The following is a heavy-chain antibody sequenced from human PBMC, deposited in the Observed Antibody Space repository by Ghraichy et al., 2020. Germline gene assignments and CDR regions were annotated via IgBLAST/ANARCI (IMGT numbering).Heavy chain of an antibody. V-gene: IGHV3-48*02. J-gene: IGHJ4*02. D-gene: IGHD1-20*01. CDR2: ISGSSDII. CDR1: GFTFSSYS. CDR3: ARDHNWAFDY. Sequence: GESLNISCAASGFTFSSYSMNWVRQAPGRGLEWVSYISGSSDIISYADSVKGRFAISRDNAKNSLYLQIHSLRDEDTAVYYCARDHNWAFDYWGQGTLVTVSS.